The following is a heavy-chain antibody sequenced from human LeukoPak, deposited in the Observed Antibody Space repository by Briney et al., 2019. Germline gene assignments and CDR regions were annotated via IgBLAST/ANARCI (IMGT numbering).Heavy chain of an antibody. V-gene: IGHV4-34*01. D-gene: IGHD2-2*01. J-gene: IGHJ4*02. Sequence: KPSETLSLTCAVYGGSFTAYYWSWIRQPPGKGLEWIGEINHSGGTNYNPSLKSRVTISVDTSKNQFSLKLSSVTAADTAVYYCTVDTSLTAYWGQGTLVTVCS. CDR1: GGSFTAYY. CDR3: TVDTSLTAY. CDR2: INHSGGT.